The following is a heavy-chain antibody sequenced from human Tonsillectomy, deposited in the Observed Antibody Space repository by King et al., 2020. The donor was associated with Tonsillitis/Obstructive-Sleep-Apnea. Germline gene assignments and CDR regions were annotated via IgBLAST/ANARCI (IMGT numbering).Heavy chain of an antibody. CDR2: IYYSGST. CDR1: GGSISSSSYY. D-gene: IGHD2-2*01. J-gene: IGHJ5*02. Sequence: QLQESGPGLVKPSETLSLTCTVSGGSISSSSYYWGWIRQPPGKGLEWIGSIYYSGSTYYNPSLKSRVTISVDTSKNQFSLKLSSVTAADTAVYYCARHGERDQLPRENWFDPWGQGTLVTVSS. CDR3: ARHGERDQLPRENWFDP. V-gene: IGHV4-39*01.